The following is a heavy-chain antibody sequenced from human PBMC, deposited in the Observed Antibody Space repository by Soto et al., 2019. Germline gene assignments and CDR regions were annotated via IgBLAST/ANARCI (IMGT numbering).Heavy chain of an antibody. Sequence: ASVKVSCKASGGTFSSYAISWVRQAPGQGLEWMGGIIPIFGTANYAQKFQGRVTITADESTSTAYMELSSLRSEDTAVYYCARDRTSGGDTAMVTFDYWGQGTLVTVSS. D-gene: IGHD5-18*01. CDR2: IIPIFGTA. J-gene: IGHJ4*02. CDR3: ARDRTSGGDTAMVTFDY. V-gene: IGHV1-69*13. CDR1: GGTFSSYA.